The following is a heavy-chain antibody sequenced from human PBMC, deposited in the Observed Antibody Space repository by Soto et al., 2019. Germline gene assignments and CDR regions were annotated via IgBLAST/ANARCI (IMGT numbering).Heavy chain of an antibody. J-gene: IGHJ4*02. CDR3: ARVRTVGMYGSTGDS. Sequence: PSETLSLTCDVSGYAISSGFYWAWIRQPPGKRLEWIGNIYYTGTTYYNPSLKSRVTMSVDTSKNQFSLRLSSVTAADTAVFYCARVRTVGMYGSTGDSWGKGTLVTVSS. CDR2: IYYTGTT. D-gene: IGHD3-10*01. CDR1: GYAISSGFY. V-gene: IGHV4-38-2*01.